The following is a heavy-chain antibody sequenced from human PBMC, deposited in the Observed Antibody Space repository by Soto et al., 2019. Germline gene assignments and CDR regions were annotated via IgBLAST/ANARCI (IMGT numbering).Heavy chain of an antibody. CDR2: ISAYNGNT. CDR1: GYPFTSYG. J-gene: IGHJ4*02. CDR3: ASMYSSGQSDY. V-gene: IGHV1-18*01. Sequence: ASVKVSFKASGYPFTSYGISWVRQAPGQGLEWMGWISAYNGNTNYAQKLQGRVTMTTDTSTSTAYMELRSLRSDDTAVYYCASMYSSGQSDYWGQGTMVTVSS. D-gene: IGHD6-19*01.